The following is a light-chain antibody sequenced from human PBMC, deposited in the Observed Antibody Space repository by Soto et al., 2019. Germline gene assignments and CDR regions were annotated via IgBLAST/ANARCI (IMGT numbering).Light chain of an antibody. V-gene: IGKV1-5*03. CDR2: RAS. CDR3: QQYNGYSRA. Sequence: DIQMTQSPSTLSASIGDRVTITCRASQSIGDWLAWYQQKPGKAPKLLIYRASNLESGVPSRFSGSGSGTAFTLTISSLQPDDFATYYCQQYNGYSRAFGQGTKVEIK. CDR1: QSIGDW. J-gene: IGKJ1*01.